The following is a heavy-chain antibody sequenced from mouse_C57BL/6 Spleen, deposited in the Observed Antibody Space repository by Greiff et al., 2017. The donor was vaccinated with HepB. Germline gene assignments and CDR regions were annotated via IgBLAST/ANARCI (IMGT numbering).Heavy chain of an antibody. CDR2: INPNNGGT. V-gene: IGHV1-26*01. Sequence: VQLQQSGPELVKPGASVKISCKASGYTFTDYYMNWVKQSHGKSLEWIGDINPNNGGTSYNQKFKGKATLTVDKSSSTAYMELRSLTSEDSAVYYCARGWEGYWGQGTTLTVSS. J-gene: IGHJ2*01. CDR1: GYTFTDYY. D-gene: IGHD1-1*02. CDR3: ARGWEGY.